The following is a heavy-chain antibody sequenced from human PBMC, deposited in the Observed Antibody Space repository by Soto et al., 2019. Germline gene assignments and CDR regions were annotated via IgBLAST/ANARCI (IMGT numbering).Heavy chain of an antibody. J-gene: IGHJ4*02. Sequence: GGSLRLSCAASGFTFSSYAMHWVRQAPGKGLEWVAVISYDGSNKYYADSVKGRFTISRDNSKNTLYLQMNSLRAEDTAVYYCARDGARFGYSYGLFDYWGQGTLVTVSS. CDR1: GFTFSSYA. V-gene: IGHV3-30-3*01. CDR2: ISYDGSNK. CDR3: ARDGARFGYSYGLFDY. D-gene: IGHD5-18*01.